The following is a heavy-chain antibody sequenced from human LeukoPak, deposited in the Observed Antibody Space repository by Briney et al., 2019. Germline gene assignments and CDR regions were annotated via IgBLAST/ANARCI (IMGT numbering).Heavy chain of an antibody. CDR3: ARVEVFSQLRFPLRAPGYNWFDP. D-gene: IGHD2-2*01. J-gene: IGHJ5*02. CDR2: INPNSGGT. V-gene: IGHV1-2*02. Sequence: ASVKVSCKASGYTFTGYYMHWVRQAPGHGLEWMGWINPNSGGTNYAQKFQGRVTMTRDTSISTAYMELSRLRSEDTAVYYCARVEVFSQLRFPLRAPGYNWFDPWGQGTLVTVSS. CDR1: GYTFTGYY.